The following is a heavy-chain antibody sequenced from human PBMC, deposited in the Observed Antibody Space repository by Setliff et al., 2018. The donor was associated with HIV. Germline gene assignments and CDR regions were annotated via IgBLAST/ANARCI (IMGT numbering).Heavy chain of an antibody. J-gene: IGHJ4*02. D-gene: IGHD3-10*01. CDR2: VSHSGNT. CDR3: VSQPESRWQIEY. V-gene: IGHV4-38-2*01. CDR1: GYSISRGYF. Sequence: SETLSLPCAVSGYSISRGYFWVWVRQPPGKGLEWIGSVSHSGNTDYNISLKNRVTISIDNSNNHFSLKLRSVTAADTAVYYCVSQPESRWQIEYWGQGTLVTVSS.